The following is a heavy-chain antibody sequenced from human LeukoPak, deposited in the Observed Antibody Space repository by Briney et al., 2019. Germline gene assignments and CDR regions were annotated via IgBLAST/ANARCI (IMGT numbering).Heavy chain of an antibody. J-gene: IGHJ6*03. Sequence: ASVKVSCKASGYTFTSYYMHWVRQAPGQGLEWMGIINPSGGSTSYAQKFQGRVTMTRDMSTSTVYMELSSLRSEGTAVYYCARVLGLDYYYYYMDVWGKGTTVTVSS. CDR2: INPSGGST. CDR3: ARVLGLDYYYYYMDV. V-gene: IGHV1-46*01. CDR1: GYTFTSYY. D-gene: IGHD1-26*01.